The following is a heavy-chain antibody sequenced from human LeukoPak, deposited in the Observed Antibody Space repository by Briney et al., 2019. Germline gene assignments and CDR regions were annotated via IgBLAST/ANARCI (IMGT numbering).Heavy chain of an antibody. Sequence: ASVKVSCKASGYTFTSYRISWVRQAPGQGLEWMGWISAYNGNTNYAQKLQGRVTMTTDTSTSTAYMDLRSLRSDDTAVYYCARDYYDSSGSLHDAFDIWGQGTMVTVSS. CDR2: ISAYNGNT. D-gene: IGHD3-22*01. CDR3: ARDYYDSSGSLHDAFDI. CDR1: GYTFTSYR. J-gene: IGHJ3*02. V-gene: IGHV1-18*01.